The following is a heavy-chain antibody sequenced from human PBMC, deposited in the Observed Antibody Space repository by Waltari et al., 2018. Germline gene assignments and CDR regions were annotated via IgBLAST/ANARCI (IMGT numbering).Heavy chain of an antibody. CDR2: ISSRSSYI. V-gene: IGHV3-21*01. CDR1: GFTFSSYS. J-gene: IGHJ4*02. CDR3: ARDGSVAATFDY. D-gene: IGHD2-15*01. Sequence: EVQLVESGGGLVKPGGSLRLSCAASGFTFSSYSMNWVRQAPGKGLEWVSSISSRSSYIYYADSVKGRFTISRDNTKNSLYLQMNSLRAEDTAVYYCARDGSVAATFDYWGQGTLVTVSS.